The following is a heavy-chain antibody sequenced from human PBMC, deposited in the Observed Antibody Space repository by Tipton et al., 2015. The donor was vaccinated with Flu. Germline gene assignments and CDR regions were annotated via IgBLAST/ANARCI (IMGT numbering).Heavy chain of an antibody. J-gene: IGHJ4*02. CDR1: GGSLSSFY. CDR2: IYTSGST. Sequence: TLSLTCTVSGGSLSSFYWSWIRQPAGKGLEWIGRIYTSGSTKYNPSLKSRLSMSVDTSKSQFSLKLSSVTAADTAVYFCAREGRNSGGLDYWGQGTLVTVSS. CDR3: AREGRNSGGLDY. D-gene: IGHD1-26*01. V-gene: IGHV4-4*07.